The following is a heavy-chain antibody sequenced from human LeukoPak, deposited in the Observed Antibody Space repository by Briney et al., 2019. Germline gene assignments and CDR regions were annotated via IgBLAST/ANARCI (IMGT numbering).Heavy chain of an antibody. V-gene: IGHV1-69*13. Sequence: SVKVSCKASGGTFSSYAISWVRQAPGQGLEWMGGIIPIFGTANYAQKFQGRVTITADESTSTAYMELSSLRSEDTAVYYCARVSERITIFGVVTSFDYWGQGTLVTVSS. J-gene: IGHJ4*02. CDR2: IIPIFGTA. CDR1: GGTFSSYA. CDR3: ARVSERITIFGVVTSFDY. D-gene: IGHD3-3*01.